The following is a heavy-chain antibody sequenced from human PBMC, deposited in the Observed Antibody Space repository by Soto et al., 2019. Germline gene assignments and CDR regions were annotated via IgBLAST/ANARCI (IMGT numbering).Heavy chain of an antibody. CDR3: ATGVAGAFDF. Sequence: EVQLVESGGGLVKPGGSLRLSCAASGFTFSFSDAWMSWVRQAPGKGLEWVSRVKRQTDGGPAGPTDYTAPVKGRFSISRADSKTTVYLQLNSLKTVTTAIYYCATGVAGAFDFWGQGTMVTVSS. J-gene: IGHJ3*01. D-gene: IGHD6-13*01. V-gene: IGHV3-15*01. CDR2: VKRQTDGGPAGPT. CDR1: GFTFSFSDAW.